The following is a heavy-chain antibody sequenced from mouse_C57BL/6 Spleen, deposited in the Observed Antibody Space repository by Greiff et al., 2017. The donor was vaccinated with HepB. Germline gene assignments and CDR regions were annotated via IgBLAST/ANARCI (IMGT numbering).Heavy chain of an antibody. J-gene: IGHJ4*01. V-gene: IGHV5-4*01. D-gene: IGHD1-1*01. CDR2: ISDGGSYT. CDR3: ARDDYGSCYGAMDY. Sequence: DVKLVESGGGLVKPGGSLKLSCAASGFTFSSYAMSWVRQTPEKRLEWVATISDGGSYTYYPDNVKGRFTISRDNAKNNLYLQMSHLKSEDTAMYYCARDDYGSCYGAMDYWGQGTSVTVSS. CDR1: GFTFSSYA.